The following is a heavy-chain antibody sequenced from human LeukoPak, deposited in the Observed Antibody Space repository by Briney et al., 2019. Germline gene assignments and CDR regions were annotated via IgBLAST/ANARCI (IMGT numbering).Heavy chain of an antibody. CDR3: ASTVAGELFAFDI. V-gene: IGHV1-46*01. D-gene: IGHD6-19*01. CDR2: INPSGGST. CDR1: GYTFTIYY. J-gene: IGHJ3*02. Sequence: GASVNVSCTASGYTFTIYYMHWVRHAPGRGLEWMGIINPSGGSTSYAQKFQGRVTMTRDTSTSTVYMELSSLRSEDTAVYYCASTVAGELFAFDIWGQGTMVTVSS.